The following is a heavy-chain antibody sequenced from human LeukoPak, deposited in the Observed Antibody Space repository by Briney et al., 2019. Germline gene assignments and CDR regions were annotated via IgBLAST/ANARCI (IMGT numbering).Heavy chain of an antibody. CDR3: ARRVGSGWPVQH. V-gene: IGHV1-8*01. J-gene: IGHJ1*01. CDR1: GYTFSSYD. Sequence: ASVKVSCKASGYTFSSYDIDWVRQAIGRGLEWMGWMNPNSGNTGYAQKFQGRLNMTRNTSIDTAYMELSSLRSDDTAVYYCARRVGSGWPVQHWGQGTLVTVSS. D-gene: IGHD6-19*01. CDR2: MNPNSGNT.